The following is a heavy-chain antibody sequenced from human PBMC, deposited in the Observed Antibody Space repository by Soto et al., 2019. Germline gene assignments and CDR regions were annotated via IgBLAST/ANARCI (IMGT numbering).Heavy chain of an antibody. CDR2: IYYSGST. J-gene: IGHJ6*02. V-gene: IGHV4-31*03. CDR1: GGSISSGGYY. D-gene: IGHD3-10*01. CDR3: ARAYRMVRGAAPTYYYYGMDV. Sequence: PSETLYLTCTVSGGSISSGGYYWSWIRQHPGKDLEWIGYIYYSGSTYYNPSLKSRVTISVDTSKNQFSLKLSSVTAADTAVYYCARAYRMVRGAAPTYYYYGMDVWGQGTTVTVSS.